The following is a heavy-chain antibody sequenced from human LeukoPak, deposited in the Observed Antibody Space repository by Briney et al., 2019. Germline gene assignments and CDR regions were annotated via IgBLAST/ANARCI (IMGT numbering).Heavy chain of an antibody. V-gene: IGHV1-2*02. J-gene: IGHJ4*02. CDR3: ATPTVTTWYYFDY. D-gene: IGHD4-17*01. Sequence: ASVKVSRKASGYTFTGYYMHWVRQAPGQGLEWMGWINPNSGGTNYAQKFQGRVTMTRDTSISTAYMELSRLRSDDTAVYYCATPTVTTWYYFDYWGQGTLVTVSS. CDR1: GYTFTGYY. CDR2: INPNSGGT.